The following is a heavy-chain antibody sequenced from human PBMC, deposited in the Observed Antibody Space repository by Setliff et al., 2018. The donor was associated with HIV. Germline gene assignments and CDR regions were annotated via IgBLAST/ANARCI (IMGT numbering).Heavy chain of an antibody. J-gene: IGHJ6*02. V-gene: IGHV1-69*10. CDR2: IIPILGIE. CDR1: GGTFSSYA. Sequence: ASVKVSCKASGGTFSSYAISWVRQAPGQGLEWMGGIIPILGIENYAQKFQGRVTITADKSTSTAYMVLSSLRSEDTAVYYCATPGDFSSTSCYDYYYYYGMDVWGQGTTVTVSS. CDR3: ATPGDFSSTSCYDYYYYYGMDV. D-gene: IGHD2-2*01.